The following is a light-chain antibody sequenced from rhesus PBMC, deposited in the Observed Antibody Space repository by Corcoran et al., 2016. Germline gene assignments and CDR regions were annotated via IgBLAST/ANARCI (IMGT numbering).Light chain of an antibody. CDR3: QQHDNSPLT. Sequence: DIQMTQSPSSLSASVGDRVTITRRASQGISNWLAWYKQKPGKAPKLLLYRASNLETGVPSRFSGSGSGTDFTLTISSLQPEDIATYYCQQHDNSPLTFGGGTKVEIK. J-gene: IGKJ4*01. CDR2: RAS. V-gene: IGKV1-69*01. CDR1: QGISNW.